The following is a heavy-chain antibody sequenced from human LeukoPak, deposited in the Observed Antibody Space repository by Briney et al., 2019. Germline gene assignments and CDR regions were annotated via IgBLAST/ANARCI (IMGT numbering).Heavy chain of an antibody. J-gene: IGHJ6*03. CDR1: GYSISSCYQ. CDR2: VYRSGGT. Sequence: PSESLSLTCSVSGYSISSCYQWDWIRQPPGKGLEWIWTVYRSGGTYYKPSLESRVSISVDTSKNQFSLKLRSMTAADTAVYYCARAKLGGDYYYLYVWGKGTTVTVSS. V-gene: IGHV4-38-2*02. CDR3: ARAKLGGDYYYLYV. D-gene: IGHD7-27*01.